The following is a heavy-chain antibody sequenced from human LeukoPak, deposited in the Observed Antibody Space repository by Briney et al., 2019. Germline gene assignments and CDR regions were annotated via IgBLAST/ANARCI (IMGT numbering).Heavy chain of an antibody. V-gene: IGHV3-7*01. D-gene: IGHD6-6*01. Sequence: GGSLRLSCAASGFTFSKYWMSWVRQAPGKGLEWVANIKQDGSEKYYVDSVKGRFTISRDNAKNSLYLHINSLRAEDTAVYYCARDGSSSIWSRYYYMDVWGKGTTVTVSS. CDR1: GFTFSKYW. CDR2: IKQDGSEK. J-gene: IGHJ6*03. CDR3: ARDGSSSIWSRYYYMDV.